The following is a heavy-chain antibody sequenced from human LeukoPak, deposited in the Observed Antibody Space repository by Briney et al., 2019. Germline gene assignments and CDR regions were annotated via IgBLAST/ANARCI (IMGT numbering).Heavy chain of an antibody. D-gene: IGHD3-9*01. Sequence: SETLCLTCTVSGGSISSYYWSWIRQPPGKGLEWIGYIYYSGSTNYNPSLKSRVTISVDTSKNQFSLKLSSVTAADTAVYYCAGYHYDILTGYYLDYWGQGTLVTVSS. CDR2: IYYSGST. CDR3: AGYHYDILTGYYLDY. V-gene: IGHV4-59*01. J-gene: IGHJ4*02. CDR1: GGSISSYY.